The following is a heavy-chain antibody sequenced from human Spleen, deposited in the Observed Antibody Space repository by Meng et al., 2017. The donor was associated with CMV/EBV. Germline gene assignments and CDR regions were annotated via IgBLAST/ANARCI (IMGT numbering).Heavy chain of an antibody. CDR3: ARTYSTSSGDPYYYYAMDV. Sequence: GGSLRLSCAASGFTFSPYTMNWVRQAPGKGLEWVSSISGRSTYIYYAASAKGRFTISRDNAKNSLYLQMDSLRADDTALYYCARTYSTSSGDPYYYYAMDVWGHGTPVTVSS. J-gene: IGHJ6*02. V-gene: IGHV3-21*01. D-gene: IGHD6-6*01. CDR1: GFTFSPYT. CDR2: ISGRSTYI.